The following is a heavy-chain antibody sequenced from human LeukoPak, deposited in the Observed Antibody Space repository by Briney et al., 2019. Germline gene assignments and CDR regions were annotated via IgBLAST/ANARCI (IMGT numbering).Heavy chain of an antibody. Sequence: GGSLRLSCAASGFTFSSYGMHWVRQAPGKGLEWVAVISYDGSNKYYADSVKGRFTISRDNSKNTLYLQMNSLRAEDTAVYYCAKVVVPAARGFCYGMDVWGKGTTVTVSP. CDR1: GFTFSSYG. D-gene: IGHD2-2*01. CDR2: ISYDGSNK. V-gene: IGHV3-30*18. J-gene: IGHJ6*04. CDR3: AKVVVPAARGFCYGMDV.